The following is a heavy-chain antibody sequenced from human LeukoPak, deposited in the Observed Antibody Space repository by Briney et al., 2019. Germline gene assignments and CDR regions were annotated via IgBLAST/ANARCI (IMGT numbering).Heavy chain of an antibody. V-gene: IGHV4-39*01. CDR2: IYFSET. D-gene: IGHD3-22*01. CDR3: ASPSKLVISRGGFDI. Sequence: PSETLSLMCTVSGGSSSETTYYWTWIRQPPGKGLEWIASIYFSETKYNPSLKSRVTISGDTSKNQFSLKLSSVTAADTAVYYCASPSKLVISRGGFDIWGQGTVVTVSA. CDR1: GGSSSETTYY. J-gene: IGHJ3*02.